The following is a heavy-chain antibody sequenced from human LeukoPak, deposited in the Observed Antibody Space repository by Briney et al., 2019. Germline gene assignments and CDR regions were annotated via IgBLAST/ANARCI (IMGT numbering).Heavy chain of an antibody. CDR1: GFTFSSYA. Sequence: GGSLRLSCAASGFTFSSYAMHWVRQAPGKGLEWLAVISFDGNKKFYADSVQGRFTISRDNSMKMLYLQMNSLRIEDTAVYYCARDFLDTEQRNYNYYGTDIWGRGTTVTVSS. V-gene: IGHV3-30*04. D-gene: IGHD1-1*01. CDR3: ARDFLDTEQRNYNYYGTDI. J-gene: IGHJ6*02. CDR2: ISFDGNKK.